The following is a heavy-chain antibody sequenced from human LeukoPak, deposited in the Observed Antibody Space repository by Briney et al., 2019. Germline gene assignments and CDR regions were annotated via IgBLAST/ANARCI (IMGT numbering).Heavy chain of an antibody. CDR2: IYYSGST. D-gene: IGHD2-15*01. V-gene: IGHV4-30-4*01. CDR1: GGSISSGDYY. CDR3: ARESSGGATVFDY. Sequence: TSETLSLTCTVSGGSISSGDYYWSWIRQPPGKGLEWIGYIYYSGSTYYNPSLKSRVTISVDTSKNQFSLKLSSVTAADTAVYYCARESSGGATVFDYWGQGTLVTVSS. J-gene: IGHJ4*02.